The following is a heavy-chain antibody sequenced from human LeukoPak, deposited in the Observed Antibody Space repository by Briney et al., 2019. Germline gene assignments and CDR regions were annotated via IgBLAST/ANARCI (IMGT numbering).Heavy chain of an antibody. D-gene: IGHD6-19*01. CDR1: GGSITSSSYY. CDR2: IYHSGST. V-gene: IGHV4-39*01. J-gene: IGHJ4*02. Sequence: PSETLSLTCTVSGGSITSSSYYWGWIRQPPGEGLEWIVNIYHSGSTFYNPSLKSRVTISVDTSKNQFSLKLTSVTAADTAVYYCARPMYNRGLYGYWGPGARVTVSS. CDR3: ARPMYNRGLYGY.